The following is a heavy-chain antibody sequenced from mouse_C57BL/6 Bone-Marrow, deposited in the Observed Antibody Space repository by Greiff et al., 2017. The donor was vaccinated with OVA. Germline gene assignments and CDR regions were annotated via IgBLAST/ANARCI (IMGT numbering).Heavy chain of an antibody. CDR1: GYTFTSYW. V-gene: IGHV1-53*01. J-gene: IGHJ2*01. D-gene: IGHD1-1*01. CDR3: ARQDGSYYYGSSLFDY. Sequence: QVQLQQPGPELVKPGASVKLSCKASGYTFTSYWMHWVKQRPGQGLEWIGNINPSNGGTNYNEKFKSKATLTVDKSSSTAYMQLSSLTSEDSAVYYCARQDGSYYYGSSLFDYWGQGTTLTVSS. CDR2: INPSNGGT.